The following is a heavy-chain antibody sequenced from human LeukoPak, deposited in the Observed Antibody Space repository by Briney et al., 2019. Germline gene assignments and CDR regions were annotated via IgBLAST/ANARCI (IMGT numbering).Heavy chain of an antibody. J-gene: IGHJ5*02. CDR3: ARGGPLNSSSPGNWFDL. V-gene: IGHV4-34*01. CDR1: GGSFSGYY. CDR2: INHSGST. Sequence: KASETLSLTCAVYGGSFSGYYWSWIRQPPGKGLEWIGEINHSGSTNYNPSLKSRVTISVDTSKNQFSLKLSSVTAADTAVYYCARGGPLNSSSPGNWFDLWGQGTLVTVSS. D-gene: IGHD6-13*01.